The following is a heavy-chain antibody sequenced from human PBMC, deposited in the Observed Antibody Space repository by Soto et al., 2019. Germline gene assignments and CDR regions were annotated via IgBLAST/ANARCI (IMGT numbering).Heavy chain of an antibody. CDR2: VSNDGSNK. J-gene: IGHJ6*02. CDR1: EFTFSSYA. V-gene: IGHV3-30*18. Sequence: QVQLVESGGGVVQPGESLRLSCAASEFTFSSYAMHWVRQAPGKGLEWVAVVSNDGSNKYYADSVKGRFTISRDNSKNTLNLQMNSLRAEDTAVHYCAKDQSTNSRSYHALDVWGQGTTVTVSS. CDR3: AKDQSTNSRSYHALDV. D-gene: IGHD2-8*01.